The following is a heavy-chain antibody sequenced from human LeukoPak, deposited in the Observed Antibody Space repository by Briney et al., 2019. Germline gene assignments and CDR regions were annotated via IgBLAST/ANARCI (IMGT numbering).Heavy chain of an antibody. J-gene: IGHJ3*02. CDR2: IRYDGSNK. V-gene: IGHV3-30*02. Sequence: GSLRLSCAASGFTFSSYGMHWVRQAPGKGLEWVAFIRYDGSNKYYADSVKGRFTISRDNSKNTLYLQMNSLRAEDTAVYYCAKSMGASPPVDAFDIWGQGTMVTVS. CDR3: AKSMGASPPVDAFDI. CDR1: GFTFSSYG. D-gene: IGHD3-16*01.